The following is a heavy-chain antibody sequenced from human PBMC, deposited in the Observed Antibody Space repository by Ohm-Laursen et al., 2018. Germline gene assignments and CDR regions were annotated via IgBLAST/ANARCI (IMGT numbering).Heavy chain of an antibody. CDR1: GGSISSGGYY. CDR3: ASGSSGYYSNIDY. J-gene: IGHJ4*02. D-gene: IGHD3-22*01. CDR2: IYYSGST. Sequence: TLSLTCTVSGGSISSGGYYWSWIRQHPGKGLAWIGYIYYSGSTYYNPSLKSRVTISVDTSKNQFSLKLSSVTAADTAVYYCASGSSGYYSNIDYWGQGTLVTVSS. V-gene: IGHV4-31*03.